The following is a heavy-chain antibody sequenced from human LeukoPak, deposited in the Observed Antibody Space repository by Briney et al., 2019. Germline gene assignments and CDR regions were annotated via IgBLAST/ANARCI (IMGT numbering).Heavy chain of an antibody. Sequence: PGGSLRLSCAASGFTFSSYGMHWVRQAPGKGLEWVAVIWYDGSNKYYADSVKGRFTISRDNSKNTLYLQMNSLRAEDTAVYYCARDDYDFWSGHLGGYGMDVWGQGTTVTVSS. D-gene: IGHD3-3*01. J-gene: IGHJ6*02. CDR2: IWYDGSNK. V-gene: IGHV3-33*08. CDR1: GFTFSSYG. CDR3: ARDDYDFWSGHLGGYGMDV.